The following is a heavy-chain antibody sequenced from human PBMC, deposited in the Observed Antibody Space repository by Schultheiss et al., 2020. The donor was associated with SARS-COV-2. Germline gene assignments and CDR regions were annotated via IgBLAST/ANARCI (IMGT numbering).Heavy chain of an antibody. J-gene: IGHJ4*02. CDR3: AKDKGNVAYIFDY. D-gene: IGHD5-12*01. Sequence: GGSLRLSCAASGFTFSSYWMHWVRQAPGKGLEWVSSISSSSTYIFYADSVKGRFTISRDNAKNSLYLQMNSLRAEDTAVYYCAKDKGNVAYIFDYWGQGTQVTVSS. CDR2: ISSSSTYI. V-gene: IGHV3-21*01. CDR1: GFTFSSYW.